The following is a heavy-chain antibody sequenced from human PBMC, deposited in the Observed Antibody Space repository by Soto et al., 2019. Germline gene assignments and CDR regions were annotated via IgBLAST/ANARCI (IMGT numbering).Heavy chain of an antibody. CDR3: ARALRGYIYGAYYYYYGMDV. CDR2: MNPNSGNT. Sequence: QVQLVQCGAEVKKPGASVKVSCKASGYTLTSYDINWVRQATGQGLEWMGWMNPNSGNTGYAQKFQGRVTMTRNTSISTAYMELSSLRSEDTAVYYCARALRGYIYGAYYYYYGMDVWGQGTTVAVSS. D-gene: IGHD5-18*01. CDR1: GYTLTSYD. J-gene: IGHJ6*02. V-gene: IGHV1-8*01.